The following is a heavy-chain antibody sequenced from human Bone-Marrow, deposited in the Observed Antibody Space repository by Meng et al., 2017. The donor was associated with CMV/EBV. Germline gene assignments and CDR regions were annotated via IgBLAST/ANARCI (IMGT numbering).Heavy chain of an antibody. CDR3: AREYSSSWTRGYYYYYGMDV. Sequence: GESLKISCAASGFTFSRYAMTWVRRAAGKGLEWVSLISGSGGSTYSADSVKGRFTISRDNSKNTLYLQMNSLRAEDTAVYYCAREYSSSWTRGYYYYYGMDVWGQGTTVTVSS. CDR1: GFTFSRYA. J-gene: IGHJ6*02. CDR2: ISGSGGST. V-gene: IGHV3-23*01. D-gene: IGHD6-13*01.